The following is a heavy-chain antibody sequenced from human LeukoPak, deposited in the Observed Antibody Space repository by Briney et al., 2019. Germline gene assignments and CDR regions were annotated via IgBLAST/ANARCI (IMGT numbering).Heavy chain of an antibody. Sequence: PGGSLRLSCAASGFTFSDYYMSWIRQAPGEGLEWVSYISSSNTYTNYAGSVKGRFTISRDDAKNSLYLQMNSLRAEDTAVYYCARSRSYYPADYWGQGTPVTVSS. V-gene: IGHV3-11*03. D-gene: IGHD1-26*01. CDR1: GFTFSDYY. J-gene: IGHJ4*02. CDR2: ISSSNTYT. CDR3: ARSRSYYPADY.